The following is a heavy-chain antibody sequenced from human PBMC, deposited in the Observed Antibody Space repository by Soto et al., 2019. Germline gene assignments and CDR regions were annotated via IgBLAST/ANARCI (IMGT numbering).Heavy chain of an antibody. J-gene: IGHJ6*02. Sequence: QVQLVQSGAEVKKPGSSVKVSCKASGGTFNSYALSWVRQASGQGLEWMGGIIPIFGKVNFAQNFQGRVTITADEYTSTAYMELSSIGSEDTAVYYCARVGSAAASAGLGYYNYPMDVWGQGPTVIVSS. D-gene: IGHD6-13*01. V-gene: IGHV1-69*01. CDR1: GGTFNSYA. CDR2: IIPIFGKV. CDR3: ARVGSAAASAGLGYYNYPMDV.